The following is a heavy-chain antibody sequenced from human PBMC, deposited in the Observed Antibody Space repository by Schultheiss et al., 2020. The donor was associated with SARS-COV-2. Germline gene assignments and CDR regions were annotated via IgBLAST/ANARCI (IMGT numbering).Heavy chain of an antibody. CDR1: GFTFSSYG. CDR2: IWYDGSNK. V-gene: IGHV3-33*06. D-gene: IGHD3-22*01. CDR3: AKDRGYYYDSSGFLV. J-gene: IGHJ6*02. Sequence: GGSLRLSCAASGFTFSSYGMHWVRQAPGKGLEWVAVIWYDGSNKYYADSVKGRFTISRDNSKNTLYLQMNSLRAEDTAVYYCAKDRGYYYDSSGFLVWGQGTTVTVSS.